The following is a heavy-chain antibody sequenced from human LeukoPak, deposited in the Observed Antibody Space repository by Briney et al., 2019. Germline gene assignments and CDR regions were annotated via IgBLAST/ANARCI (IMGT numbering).Heavy chain of an antibody. D-gene: IGHD6-13*01. J-gene: IGHJ4*02. CDR2: IFSGGSV. V-gene: IGHV3-53*01. CDR1: GFTVSSNY. Sequence: GGSLRLSCAASGFTVSSNYMTWVRQAPGKGLEWVSVIFSGGSVYSADSVKGRFTISRDNSKNTLYLQMNSLRAEDAAVYYCAKSTSSWERVDYWGQGTLVTVSS. CDR3: AKSTSSWERVDY.